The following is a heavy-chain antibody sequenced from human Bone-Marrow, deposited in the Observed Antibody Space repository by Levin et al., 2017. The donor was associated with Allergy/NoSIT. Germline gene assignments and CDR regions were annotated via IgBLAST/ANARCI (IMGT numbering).Heavy chain of an antibody. CDR1: GFTFSNYA. J-gene: IGHJ4*02. CDR2: ISYDGSNK. V-gene: IGHV3-30-3*01. D-gene: IGHD3-22*01. Sequence: GGSLRLSCAASGFTFSNYAIHWVRQAPGKGLEWVAVISYDGSNKYYADSVKGRFTISRDNSKNTLYLQMNSLRAEDTAVYYCARASMIVVVIDSYFDYWGQGTLVTVSS. CDR3: ARASMIVVVIDSYFDY.